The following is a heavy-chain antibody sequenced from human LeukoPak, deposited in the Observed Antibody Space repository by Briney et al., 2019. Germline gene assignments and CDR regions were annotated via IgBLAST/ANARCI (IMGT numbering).Heavy chain of an antibody. Sequence: GGSLRLSCAASGFTFSNAWMSWVRQAPGEGLEWVGRIKSKTDGGTTDYAAPVKGRFTITREDSKNTLSLQMHSLKTEDTAVYYCTTVVGSGYSYTDYWGQGTLVTVSS. J-gene: IGHJ4*02. D-gene: IGHD3-22*01. CDR3: TTVVGSGYSYTDY. V-gene: IGHV3-15*01. CDR1: GFTFSNAW. CDR2: IKSKTDGGTT.